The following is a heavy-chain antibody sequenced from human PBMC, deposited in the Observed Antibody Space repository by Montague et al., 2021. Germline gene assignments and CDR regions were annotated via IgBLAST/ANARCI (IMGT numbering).Heavy chain of an antibody. CDR3: ARSGGYCSGGRCDTFDY. CDR2: IYDSGST. Sequence: TLSLTCSVSGGSISSGGFYWSWTRQPPGKGPEWIGSIYDSGSTNYNPSLKSRLTLSRDTSKNQVSLRLTSVTAAETAVYYCARSGGYCSGGRCDTFDYWGQGTLVTVSS. D-gene: IGHD2-15*01. J-gene: IGHJ4*02. CDR1: GGSISSGGFY. V-gene: IGHV4-31*03.